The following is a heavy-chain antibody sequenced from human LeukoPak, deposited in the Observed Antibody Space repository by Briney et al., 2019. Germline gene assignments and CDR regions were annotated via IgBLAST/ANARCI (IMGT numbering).Heavy chain of an antibody. CDR2: IGATGAT. D-gene: IGHD3-22*01. J-gene: IGHJ4*02. CDR1: GLSFSNHD. CDR3: ARVSDSSGYSGDFDY. Sequence: GGSLRLSCAASGLSFSNHDLHWVRQVSGKGLEWVSAIGATGATYYAGSVRGRFTISRENAKNSLYLQMNNLRAEDTAVYYCARVSDSSGYSGDFDYWGQGTLVTVSS. V-gene: IGHV3-13*01.